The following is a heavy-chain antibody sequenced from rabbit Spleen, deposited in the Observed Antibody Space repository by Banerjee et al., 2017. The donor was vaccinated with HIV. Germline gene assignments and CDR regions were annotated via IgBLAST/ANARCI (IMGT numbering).Heavy chain of an antibody. V-gene: IGHV1S47*01. CDR3: ARGPGTIRLDL. J-gene: IGHJ3*01. CDR1: GFDFSSYG. D-gene: IGHD7-1*01. Sequence: QEQLVESGGGLVQPGGSLKLSCKASGFDFSSYGVSWVRQAPGKGLEWIGYIDSVFGITYYANWVNGRFTISSHNAQNTLFLQLNSLTAADTATYFCARGPGTIRLDLWGQGTLVTVS. CDR2: IDSVFGIT.